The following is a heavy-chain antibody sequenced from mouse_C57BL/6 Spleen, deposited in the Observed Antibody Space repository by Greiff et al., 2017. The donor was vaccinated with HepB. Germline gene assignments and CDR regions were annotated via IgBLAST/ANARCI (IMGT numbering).Heavy chain of an antibody. D-gene: IGHD1-1*01. CDR1: GYTFTSYW. Sequence: QVQLKQPGAELVKPGASVKLSCKASGYTFTSYWMHWVKQRPGQGLEWIGMIHPNSGSTNYNEKFKSKATLTVDKSSSTAYMQLSSLTSEDSAVYYCVSNYYGSSYYFDYWGQGTTLTVSS. V-gene: IGHV1-64*01. CDR2: IHPNSGST. CDR3: VSNYYGSSYYFDY. J-gene: IGHJ2*01.